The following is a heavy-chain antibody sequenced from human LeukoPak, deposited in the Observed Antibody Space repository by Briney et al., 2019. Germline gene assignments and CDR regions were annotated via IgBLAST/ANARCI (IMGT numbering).Heavy chain of an antibody. V-gene: IGHV4-39*02. CDR2: IHYSGST. J-gene: IGHJ6*02. CDR1: GGSISSSSYY. Sequence: SETLSLTCTVSGGSISSSSYYWGWIRQPPGKGLEWIGSIHYSGSTYYNPSLNSRVTISVDTSKNHFSLRLSSVTAADTAVYYCARPSEDYSYYYGMDVWGQGTTVTVSS. CDR3: ARPSEDYSYYYGMDV.